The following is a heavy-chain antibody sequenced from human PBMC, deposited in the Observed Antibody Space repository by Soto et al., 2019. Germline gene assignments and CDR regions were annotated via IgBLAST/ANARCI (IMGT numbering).Heavy chain of an antibody. D-gene: IGHD3-22*01. CDR3: AREGPTYYDSSGYYFDY. Sequence: PSETLSLTCAVSGYSISSGYYWGWIRQPPGKGLEWIGSIYHSGSTYYNPSLKSRVTISVDTSKNQFSLKLSSVTAADTAVYYCAREGPTYYDSSGYYFDYWGQGTLVTVSS. J-gene: IGHJ4*02. V-gene: IGHV4-38-2*02. CDR1: GYSISSGYY. CDR2: IYHSGST.